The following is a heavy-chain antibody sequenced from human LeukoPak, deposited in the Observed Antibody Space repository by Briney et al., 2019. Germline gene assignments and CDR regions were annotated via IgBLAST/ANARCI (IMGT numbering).Heavy chain of an antibody. CDR3: AKDISHYDFWSGLGSHAFDI. CDR2: MRYDGTNT. D-gene: IGHD3-3*01. CDR1: GFTFSHYS. V-gene: IGHV3-30*02. J-gene: IGHJ3*02. Sequence: PGGSLRLSCSASGFTFSHYSMHWVRQAPGKGLEWVAFMRYDGTNTYYADSVKGRFTISRDNSKNTLYLQMNSLRAEDTAVYYCAKDISHYDFWSGLGSHAFDIWGQGTMVTVSS.